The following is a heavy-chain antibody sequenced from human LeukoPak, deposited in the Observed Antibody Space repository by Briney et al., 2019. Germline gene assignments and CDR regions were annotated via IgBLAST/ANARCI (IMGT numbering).Heavy chain of an antibody. Sequence: PSETLSLTCTVSGGSISSYYWSWIRQPPGKGLEWIGYIYYSGSTNYNPSLRSRVTISVDTSKNQFSLKLSSVIAADTAVYYCARVLYHYYDSSGYLDYWGQGTLVTVSS. D-gene: IGHD3-22*01. CDR1: GGSISSYY. V-gene: IGHV4-59*01. CDR2: IYYSGST. CDR3: ARVLYHYYDSSGYLDY. J-gene: IGHJ4*02.